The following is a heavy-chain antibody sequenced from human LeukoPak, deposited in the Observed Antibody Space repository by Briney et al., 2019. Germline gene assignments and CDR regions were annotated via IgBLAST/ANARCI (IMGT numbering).Heavy chain of an antibody. CDR1: GFTFSSYG. J-gene: IGHJ4*02. D-gene: IGHD3-9*01. V-gene: IGHV3-30*18. Sequence: GGSLRLSCAASGFTFSSYGMHWVRQAPGKGLEWVAVISYDGSNKYYADSVKGRFTISRDNSKNTLYLQLNSLRAEDTAVYYCAKAYYDILTGYYTHFDYWGQGTLVTVSS. CDR2: ISYDGSNK. CDR3: AKAYYDILTGYYTHFDY.